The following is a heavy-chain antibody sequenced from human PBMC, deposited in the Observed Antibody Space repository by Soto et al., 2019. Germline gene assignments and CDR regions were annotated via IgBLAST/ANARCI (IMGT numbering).Heavy chain of an antibody. J-gene: IGHJ2*01. CDR3: ARDSLFGGVNNWYFDL. CDR2: IWYDGSNK. D-gene: IGHD3-3*01. CDR1: GFTFSSYG. Sequence: QVQLVESGGGVVQPGRSLRLSCAASGFTFSSYGMHWVRQAPGKGLEWVAVIWYDGSNKYYADSVKGRFTISRDNSKNTLYLQMNSLRAEDTAVYYCARDSLFGGVNNWYFDLWGRGTLVTVSS. V-gene: IGHV3-33*01.